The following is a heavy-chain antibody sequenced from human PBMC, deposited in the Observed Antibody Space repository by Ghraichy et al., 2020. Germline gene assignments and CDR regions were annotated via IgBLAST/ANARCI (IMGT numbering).Heavy chain of an antibody. CDR1: GGSISSTSYY. J-gene: IGHJ5*02. V-gene: IGHV4-39*01. CDR3: ARHWRPGYSGSWRSANCFDP. D-gene: IGHD6-13*01. CDR2: TYYTGSS. Sequence: PETLSLTCTVSGGSISSTSYYWGWIRQPPGKGLEWIGTTYYTGSSFYNPSLKSRVTISVDRSSNQFSLKVNSVTAADTAVYYCARHWRPGYSGSWRSANCFDPWGQGTLVTVSS.